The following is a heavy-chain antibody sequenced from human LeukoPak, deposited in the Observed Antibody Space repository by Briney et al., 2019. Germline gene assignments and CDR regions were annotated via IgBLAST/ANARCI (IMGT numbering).Heavy chain of an antibody. J-gene: IGHJ6*03. CDR3: ASYSGVFPAATWNYYYFYMDV. D-gene: IGHD2-2*01. V-gene: IGHV3-20*04. Sequence: GGSLRLSCAASGFTFDDYGMSWVRQAPGKGLEWVSGINWNGGSTDYADSLKGRFTISRDNAKNSLYLQVNSLRAEDSALYYCASYSGVFPAATWNYYYFYMDVWGKGTTVAVSS. CDR2: INWNGGST. CDR1: GFTFDDYG.